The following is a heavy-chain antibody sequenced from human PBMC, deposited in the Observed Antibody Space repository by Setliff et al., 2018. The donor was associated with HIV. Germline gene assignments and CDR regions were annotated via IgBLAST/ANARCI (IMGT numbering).Heavy chain of an antibody. CDR3: VTSSSWSSRLNF. V-gene: IGHV4-34*01. CDR2: TSHSGKT. J-gene: IGHJ4*02. D-gene: IGHD2-2*01. CDR1: GGPLSGHY. Sequence: SETMSLTCAVYGGPLSGHYWSWIRQPPGQGLEWIGETSHSGKTNYNPSLKSRVTISVDTSKNQFSLKLTSVTAADTAVYYCVTSSSWSSRLNFWGTGMLVTSPQ.